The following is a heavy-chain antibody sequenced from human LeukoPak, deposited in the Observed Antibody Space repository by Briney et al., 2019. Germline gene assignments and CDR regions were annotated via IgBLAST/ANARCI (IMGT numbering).Heavy chain of an antibody. CDR1: GGSMRSDY. CDR2: VYSSGST. J-gene: IGHJ5*02. CDR3: ARLSPNRWFDP. Sequence: SETLSLTCTDSGGSMRSDYWSWIRQPAGKGLEYIGRVYSSGSTNYNPSLKSRVTMSLDTSKNQFSLKLTSVTAADTAVYYCARLSPNRWFDPWGQGTLVIVSS. D-gene: IGHD1-14*01. V-gene: IGHV4-4*07.